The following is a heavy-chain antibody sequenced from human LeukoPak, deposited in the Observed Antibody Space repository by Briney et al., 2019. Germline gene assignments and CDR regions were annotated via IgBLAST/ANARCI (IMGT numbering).Heavy chain of an antibody. CDR2: ISSSGSTI. CDR3: ARATKQLAQGGWFDP. V-gene: IGHV3-48*04. CDR1: GFTFSSNG. Sequence: GGSLRLSCVASGFTFSSNGMHWVRQAPGKGLEWVSYISSSGSTIYYADSVKGRFTISRDNAKDSLYLQMNSLRAEDTAVYYCARATKQLAQGGWFDPWGQGTLVTVSS. D-gene: IGHD6-6*01. J-gene: IGHJ5*02.